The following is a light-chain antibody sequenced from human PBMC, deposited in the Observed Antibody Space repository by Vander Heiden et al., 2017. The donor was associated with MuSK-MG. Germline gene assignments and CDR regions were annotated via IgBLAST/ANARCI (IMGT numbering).Light chain of an antibody. CDR3: AAWDDSLSGPWV. V-gene: IGLV1-47*01. J-gene: IGLJ3*02. Sequence: QSVLTQPPSASWTPGQRVTISCSGSRSNTGSNYVYWYQQLPGTAPKLLIYRNNQRPSGVPDRFSGSKSGTSASLAISGLRSEDEADYYCAAWDDSLSGPWVFGGGTKLTVL. CDR1: RSNTGSNY. CDR2: RNN.